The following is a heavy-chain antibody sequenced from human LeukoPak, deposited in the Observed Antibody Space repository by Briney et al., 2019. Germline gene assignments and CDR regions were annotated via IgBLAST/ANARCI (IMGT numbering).Heavy chain of an antibody. CDR2: ISSSSSYI. D-gene: IGHD3-22*01. CDR1: GFTFSSYS. V-gene: IGHV3-21*01. J-gene: IGHJ4*02. CDR3: ARAKGYDSSVNYYSALRY. Sequence: GGSLRLSCAAPGFTFSSYSMNWVRQAPGKGLEWVSSISSSSSYIYYADSVKGRFTISRDNAKNSLYLQMNSLRAEDTAVYYCARAKGYDSSVNYYSALRYWGQGTLVTVSS.